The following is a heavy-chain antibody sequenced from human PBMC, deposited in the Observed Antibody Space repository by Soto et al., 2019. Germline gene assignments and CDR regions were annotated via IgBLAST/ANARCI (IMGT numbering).Heavy chain of an antibody. CDR3: ARASSSSWYSVYYYYGMDV. CDR1: GFTFRSYG. D-gene: IGHD6-13*01. CDR2: IWYDGSNK. V-gene: IGHV3-33*01. Sequence: QVQLVESGGGVVQPGRSLRLSCAASGFTFRSYGMHWVRQAPGKGLEWVAVIWYDGSNKYYADSVKGRFTISRDNSKNTLYLQMNSLRAEDTAVYYCARASSSSWYSVYYYYGMDVWGQGTTVTVSS. J-gene: IGHJ6*02.